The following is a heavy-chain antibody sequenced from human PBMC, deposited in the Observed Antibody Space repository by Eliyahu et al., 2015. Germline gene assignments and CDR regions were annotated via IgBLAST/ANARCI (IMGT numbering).Heavy chain of an antibody. CDR3: ARGSNGACDI. Sequence: EVQLVESGGGLVQPGGSLRLSCAASGFTFSSYWMNWVRQVPGKGLEWVANIKQDGSETYCVDSVKGRFTVSRDNAKNSVYLQMNSLRGEDTAVYYCARGSNGACDIWGQGTMVTVSS. J-gene: IGHJ3*02. V-gene: IGHV3-7*02. CDR1: GFTFSSYW. CDR2: IKQDGSET. D-gene: IGHD2-8*01.